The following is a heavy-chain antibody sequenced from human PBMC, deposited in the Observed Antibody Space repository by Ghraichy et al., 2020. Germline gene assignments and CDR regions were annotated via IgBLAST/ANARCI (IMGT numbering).Heavy chain of an antibody. Sequence: GGSLRLSCAASGLIFSTYWMTWVRQAPGKGLEWVANINQDGREKYYVASVKGRFTISRDNAKNSLYLQMNGLRAEDTAVYYCSSGDTFVIWGQGTMVAVSS. D-gene: IGHD3-10*01. J-gene: IGHJ3*02. CDR3: SSGDTFVI. CDR1: GLIFSTYW. V-gene: IGHV3-7*03. CDR2: INQDGREK.